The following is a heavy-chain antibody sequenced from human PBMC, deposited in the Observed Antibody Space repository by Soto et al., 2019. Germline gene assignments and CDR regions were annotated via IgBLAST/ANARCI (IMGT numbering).Heavy chain of an antibody. D-gene: IGHD3-10*01. CDR2: ISAYNGNT. CDR3: ARYIFWGCFGVSNWLDP. CDR1: GYTFTSYG. Sequence: ASVKVSCKASGYTFTSYGISWVRQAPGKGLEWMGWISAYNGNTNYAQKFQGRVTMTTDTSTSTAYMELRSLRSDDTAVYYCARYIFWGCFGVSNWLDPWGKGTLVTVSS. V-gene: IGHV1-18*01. J-gene: IGHJ5*02.